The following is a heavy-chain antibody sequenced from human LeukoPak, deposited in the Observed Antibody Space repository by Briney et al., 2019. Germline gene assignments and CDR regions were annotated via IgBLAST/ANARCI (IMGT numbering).Heavy chain of an antibody. CDR2: IYHSGST. J-gene: IGHJ3*02. Sequence: PSETLSLTCTVSGGSINSYYWSRIRQPPGKGLEWIGEIYHSGSTNYNPSLKSRVTISVDKSKNQFSLKLSSVTAADTAVYYCASIGASWNDAFDIWGQGTMVTVSS. D-gene: IGHD1-1*01. CDR1: GGSINSYY. CDR3: ASIGASWNDAFDI. V-gene: IGHV4-59*12.